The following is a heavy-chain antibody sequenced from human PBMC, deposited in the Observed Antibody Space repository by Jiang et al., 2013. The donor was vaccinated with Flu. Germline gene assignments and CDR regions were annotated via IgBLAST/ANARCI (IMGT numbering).Heavy chain of an antibody. D-gene: IGHD2-2*01. Sequence: GLVKPSQTLSLTCTVSGGSISSGGYYWSWIRQHPGKGLEWIGYIYYSGSTYYNPSLKSRVTISVDTSKNQFSLKLSSVTAADTAVYYCARWDACSSTSCYSEHFDYWGQGTLVTVSS. CDR2: IYYSGST. V-gene: IGHV4-31*03. J-gene: IGHJ4*02. CDR3: ARWDACSSTSCYSEHFDY. CDR1: GGSISSGGYY.